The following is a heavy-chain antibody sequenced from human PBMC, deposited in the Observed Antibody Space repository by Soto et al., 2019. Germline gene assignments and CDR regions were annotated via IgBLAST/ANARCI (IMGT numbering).Heavy chain of an antibody. D-gene: IGHD6-25*01. CDR2: IYYSGST. CDR3: ATAGGAATSAFDY. V-gene: IGHV4-39*01. J-gene: IGHJ4*02. CDR1: GGSISSSSYY. Sequence: PSETLSLTCTVSGGSISSSSYYWGWIRQPPGKGLEWIGSIYYSGSTYYNPSLKSRVTISVDTSKNQFSLKLSSVTAADTAVYYCATAGGAATSAFDYWGQGTLVTV.